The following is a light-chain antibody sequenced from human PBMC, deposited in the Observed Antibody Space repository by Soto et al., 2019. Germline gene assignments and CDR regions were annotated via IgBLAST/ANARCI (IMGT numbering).Light chain of an antibody. V-gene: IGKV3-11*01. CDR2: DAS. Sequence: EIVLTQSPPTLSLSPGERATLSCRASQSVGRFLAWYQHKPGQAPRLLIYDASNRATGIPARFSGSGSGTDFTLSISSLEPEDFAVYYCQQRSNLWTFGQGTRVEIK. J-gene: IGKJ1*01. CDR3: QQRSNLWT. CDR1: QSVGRF.